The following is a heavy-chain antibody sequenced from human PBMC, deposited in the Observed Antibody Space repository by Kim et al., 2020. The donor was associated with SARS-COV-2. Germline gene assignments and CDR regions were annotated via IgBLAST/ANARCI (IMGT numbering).Heavy chain of an antibody. D-gene: IGHD3-10*01. Sequence: SETLSLTCTVSGGSISSSSYYWGWIRQPPGKGLEWIGSIYYSGSTYYNPSLKSRVTISVDTSKNQFSLKLSSVTAADTAVYYCARPDYYGSGSYLWGQGTLVTVSS. CDR2: IYYSGST. CDR1: GGSISSSSYY. V-gene: IGHV4-39*01. CDR3: ARPDYYGSGSYL. J-gene: IGHJ4*02.